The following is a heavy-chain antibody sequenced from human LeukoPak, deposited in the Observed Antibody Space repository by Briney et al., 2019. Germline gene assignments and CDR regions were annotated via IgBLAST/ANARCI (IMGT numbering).Heavy chain of an antibody. CDR1: GGSFSSYA. D-gene: IGHD1-1*01. Sequence: SVKVSCKASGGSFSSYAISWVRQAPGQGLEWMGGIIPIFGTANYAQKFQGGVMITADESTSTAYMELSSLRSEDTAVYYCARLASGNNWNDQMTFDYWGQGTLVTVSS. V-gene: IGHV1-69*13. CDR3: ARLASGNNWNDQMTFDY. CDR2: IIPIFGTA. J-gene: IGHJ4*02.